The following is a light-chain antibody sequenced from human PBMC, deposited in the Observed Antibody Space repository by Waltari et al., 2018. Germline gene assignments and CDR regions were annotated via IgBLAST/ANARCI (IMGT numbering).Light chain of an antibody. V-gene: IGKV3-11*01. CDR1: RSVSSY. CDR3: QPRSNWPPIT. Sequence: EVVLTQSPATLSLSPGERATLSCRASRSVSSYLAWYQQKPGKAPRLLINDASNRATGLPARFSGSGSGTDFTLTISTLEPEDFAVYYCQPRSNWPPITFGQGTRLEIK. J-gene: IGKJ5*01. CDR2: DAS.